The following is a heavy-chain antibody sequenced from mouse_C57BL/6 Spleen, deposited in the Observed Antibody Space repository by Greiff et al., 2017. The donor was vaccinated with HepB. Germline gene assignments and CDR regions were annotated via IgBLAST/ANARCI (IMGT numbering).Heavy chain of an antibody. Sequence: EVKLMESGPVLVKPGASVKMSCKASGYTFTDYYMNWVKQSHGKSLEWIGVINPYNGGTSYNQKFKGKATLTVDKSSSTAYMELNSLTSEDSAVYYCARSRDDYDYVDYWGQGTTLTVSS. CDR3: ARSRDDYDYVDY. CDR1: GYTFTDYY. V-gene: IGHV1-19*01. D-gene: IGHD2-4*01. CDR2: INPYNGGT. J-gene: IGHJ2*01.